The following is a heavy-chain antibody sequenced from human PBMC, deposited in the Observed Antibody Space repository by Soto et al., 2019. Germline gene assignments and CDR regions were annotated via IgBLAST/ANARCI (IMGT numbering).Heavy chain of an antibody. V-gene: IGHV3-53*01. CDR3: AKGSGSYYCFDY. CDR1: GFTVSSNY. CDR2: IYSGGST. D-gene: IGHD1-26*01. J-gene: IGHJ4*02. Sequence: GGSLRLSCAASGFTVSSNYMSWVRQAPGKGLEWVSVIYSGGSTYYADSVKGRFTISRDNSKNMLYLQMNSLRAEDTAVYYCAKGSGSYYCFDYWGQGTLVTVSS.